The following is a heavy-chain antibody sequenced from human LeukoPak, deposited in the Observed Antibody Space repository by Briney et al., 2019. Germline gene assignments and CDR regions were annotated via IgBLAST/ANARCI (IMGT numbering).Heavy chain of an antibody. J-gene: IGHJ4*02. CDR1: GGSFSDYY. CDR2: INHSGSP. D-gene: IGHD5-18*01. CDR3: ARGRFSGGYSYGFAAYYFDY. V-gene: IGHV4-34*01. Sequence: SETLSLTCAVYGGSFSDYYWTWIRQPPGKGLEWIGEINHSGSPNNNPSLKSRVSISFDTSKNQFSLKLTSVTAADTAVYYCARGRFSGGYSYGFAAYYFDYWGQGTLVTVSS.